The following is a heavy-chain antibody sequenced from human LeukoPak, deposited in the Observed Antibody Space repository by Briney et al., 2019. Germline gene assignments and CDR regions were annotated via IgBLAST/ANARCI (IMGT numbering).Heavy chain of an antibody. CDR2: ISSSGSTI. D-gene: IGHD6-13*01. CDR3: ARDLVSSSWFNWFDP. J-gene: IGHJ5*02. CDR1: GFTFSSYE. V-gene: IGHV3-48*03. Sequence: GGSLRLSCAASGFTFSSYEMNWVRQAPGKGLEWVSYISSSGSTIYYADSVKGRFTISRDNAKNSLYLQMNSLRAEDTAVYYCARDLVSSSWFNWFDPWGQGTLVTVSS.